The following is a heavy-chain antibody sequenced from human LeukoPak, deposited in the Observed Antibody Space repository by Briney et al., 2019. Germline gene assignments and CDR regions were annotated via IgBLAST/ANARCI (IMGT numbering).Heavy chain of an antibody. CDR2: ISAYNGNT. J-gene: IGHJ4*02. D-gene: IGHD4-17*01. V-gene: IGHV1-18*01. CDR3: ARVHDYGDYFDY. CDR1: GYTFTSYG. Sequence: ASVKASCKASGYTFTSYGISWVRQAPGQGLEWMGWISAYNGNTNYAQKLQGRVTMTTDTPTSTAYMELRSLRSDDTAVYYCARVHDYGDYFDYWGQGTLVTVSS.